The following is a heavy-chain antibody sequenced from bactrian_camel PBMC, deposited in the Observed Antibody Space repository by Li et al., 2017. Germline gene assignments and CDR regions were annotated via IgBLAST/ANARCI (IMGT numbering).Heavy chain of an antibody. CDR2: ISSGSDSGST. V-gene: IGHV3S31*01. J-gene: IGHJ4*01. Sequence: VQLVESGGGLVQPGGSLRLSCEASGYVFSNYAMSWVRQAPGKGLEWVSSISSGSDSGSTYYADSVKGRFTISRDTAKNTLYLQMNSLKSEDTALYYCATGYGSSSLSTPRGQGTQVTVS. D-gene: IGHD6*01. CDR3: ATGYGSSSLSTP. CDR1: GYVFSNYA.